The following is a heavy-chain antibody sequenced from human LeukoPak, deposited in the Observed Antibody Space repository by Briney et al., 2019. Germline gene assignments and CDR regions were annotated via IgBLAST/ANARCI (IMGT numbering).Heavy chain of an antibody. J-gene: IGHJ4*02. CDR1: GFTFSSYG. CDR3: AKDGEFYYGSGSLDY. V-gene: IGHV3-30*02. CDR2: IRYDGNNK. Sequence: PGGSLRLSCAASGFTFSSYGMHWVRQAPGKGLEWVAFIRYDGNNKYYADSVKGRFTISRDNSKNTLYLQMNSLRAEDTAVYYCAKDGEFYYGSGSLDYWGQGTLVTVSS. D-gene: IGHD3-10*01.